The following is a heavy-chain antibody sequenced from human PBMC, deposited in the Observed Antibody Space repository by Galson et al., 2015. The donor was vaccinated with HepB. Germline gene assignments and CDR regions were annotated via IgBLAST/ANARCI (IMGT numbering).Heavy chain of an antibody. J-gene: IGHJ4*02. CDR1: GGSFSGYY. D-gene: IGHD6-19*01. Sequence: ETLSLTCAVYGGSFSGYYWSWIRQPPGKGLEWIGEINHSGSTNYNPSLKSRVTISVDTSKNQFSLKLRSVTAADTAVYYCARVPGYSSGWHDYWGQGTLVTVSS. CDR2: INHSGST. CDR3: ARVPGYSSGWHDY. V-gene: IGHV4-34*01.